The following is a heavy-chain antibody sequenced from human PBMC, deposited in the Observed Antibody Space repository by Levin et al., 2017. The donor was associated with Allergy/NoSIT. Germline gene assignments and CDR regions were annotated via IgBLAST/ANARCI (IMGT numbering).Heavy chain of an antibody. V-gene: IGHV1-8*01. CDR1: GFTFGTDD. D-gene: IGHD6-19*01. J-gene: IGHJ3*01. CDR2: VSPNTGNV. Sequence: EASVKVSCKASGFTFGTDDVNWVRQAAGQGPEWVGWVSPNTGNVGYAEKFRGRVTMTRSASTSTVYMELTSLRYDDTAIYYCAQGVLSGFDLWGQGTLVTVSS. CDR3: AQGVLSGFDL.